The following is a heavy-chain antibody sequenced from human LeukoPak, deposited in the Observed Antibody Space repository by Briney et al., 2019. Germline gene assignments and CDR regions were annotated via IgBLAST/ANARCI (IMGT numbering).Heavy chain of an antibody. D-gene: IGHD6-13*01. J-gene: IGHJ4*02. Sequence: KASGFTFEYAASVKGRFTISRDDSKSIAYLQMNSLKTEDTAVYYCTRESLAAAAGHSIDYWGQGTLVTVSS. CDR3: TRESLAAAAGHSIDY. CDR2: KASGFTF. V-gene: IGHV3-49*02.